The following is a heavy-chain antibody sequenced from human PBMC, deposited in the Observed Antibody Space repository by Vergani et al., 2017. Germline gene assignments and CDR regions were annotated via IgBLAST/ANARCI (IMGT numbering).Heavy chain of an antibody. V-gene: IGHV1-69*01. CDR2: IIPIFGTA. J-gene: IGHJ6*03. D-gene: IGHD3-3*01. CDR3: ARVIAESGFYYYYYYMDV. Sequence: QVQLVQSGAEVKKPGSSVKVSCKASGGTFSSYAISWVRQAPGQGLEWMGGIIPIFGTANYAQTLQGRVTITADESTSTAYMELSSLRSEYTAVYYCARVIAESGFYYYYYYMDVWGKGTTVTVSS. CDR1: GGTFSSYA.